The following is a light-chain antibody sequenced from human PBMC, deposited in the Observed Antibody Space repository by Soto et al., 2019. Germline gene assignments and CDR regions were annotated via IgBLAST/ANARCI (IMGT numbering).Light chain of an antibody. V-gene: IGKV3-15*01. CDR2: DVS. CDR1: QGVTTN. Sequence: EIVMTQSPDTLSVSPGERATLTCRAGQGVTTNFAWYQQKSGQSPRLLIYDVSIRATGVTAGFRATGSGTEFTLTISSLQSEDSGVYYCQQYNKWPAEITFGQGTRLEIK. J-gene: IGKJ5*01. CDR3: QQYNKWPAEIT.